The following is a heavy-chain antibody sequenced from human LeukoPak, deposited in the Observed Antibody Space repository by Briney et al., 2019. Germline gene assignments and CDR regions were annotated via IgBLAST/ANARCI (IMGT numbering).Heavy chain of an antibody. D-gene: IGHD6-13*01. CDR3: ARDVAAAGPRGRWFDP. J-gene: IGHJ5*02. CDR2: INPSGGST. V-gene: IGHV1-46*01. Sequence: ASVKVSCKASGYTFTSYYMHWVRQAPGQGLEWMGIINPSGGSTSYAQKFQGRVTMTRDTSTSTVYMELSSLRSEDTAVYYCARDVAAAGPRGRWFDPWGQGTLVTVSS. CDR1: GYTFTSYY.